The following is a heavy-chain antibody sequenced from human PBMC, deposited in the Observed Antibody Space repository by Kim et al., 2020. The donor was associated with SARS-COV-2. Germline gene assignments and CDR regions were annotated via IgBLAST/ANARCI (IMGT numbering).Heavy chain of an antibody. J-gene: IGHJ4*02. CDR2: IHYIGTTRT. CDR3: ARRPLTGGAEY. Sequence: SETLSLTCTVSVGSISSSSYYWDWIRQPPGKGLEWIGSIHYIGTTRTYYNPSLKSRVTISVDTSKNQFSLKLSSVTAADTAVYYCARRPLTGGAEYWGPG. V-gene: IGHV4-39*01. CDR1: VGSISSSSYY. D-gene: IGHD2-8*02.